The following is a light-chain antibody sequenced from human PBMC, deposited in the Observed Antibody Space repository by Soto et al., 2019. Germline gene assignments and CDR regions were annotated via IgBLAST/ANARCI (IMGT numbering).Light chain of an antibody. Sequence: QSALTQPASVSGSPGQSITLSCTGTSSDIGDYDYVSWYQRHPGKVPKLIIYDVNNRPSGVSDRFSGSKSGNTASLTISGLQAEEEADYYCTSYSSGSTHVVFGGGTKLTVL. CDR1: SSDIGDYDY. CDR2: DVN. J-gene: IGLJ2*01. V-gene: IGLV2-14*03. CDR3: TSYSSGSTHVV.